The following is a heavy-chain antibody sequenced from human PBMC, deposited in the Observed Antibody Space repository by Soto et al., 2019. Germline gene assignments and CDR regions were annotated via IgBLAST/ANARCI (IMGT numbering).Heavy chain of an antibody. CDR1: GGSINYHY. J-gene: IGHJ4*02. CDR3: ARANWYSEY. D-gene: IGHD7-27*01. V-gene: IGHV4-59*11. CDR2: IYYTGST. Sequence: QVHLQESGPGLVKPSETLSLTCTVSGGSINYHYWSWIRLPPGKGLEWIGYIYYTGSTNYNPSLKSRVTMSVDTSKNQFSLNLTSLTAADTAIYYCARANWYSEYWGQGTLITVSS.